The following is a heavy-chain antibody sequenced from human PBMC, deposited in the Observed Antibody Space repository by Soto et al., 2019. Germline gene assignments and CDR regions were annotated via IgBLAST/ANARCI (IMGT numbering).Heavy chain of an antibody. CDR3: ARNFQMTTVTTPFCFDY. J-gene: IGHJ4*02. D-gene: IGHD4-17*01. CDR1: GYTFTTYG. Sequence: QVQLVQSGAEVKKPGASVKVSCKASGYTFTTYGINWVRQAPRQGLEWMGWISVYNGNTNYAQKFQGRVTMTTDTSTSTAYMELRSLRSDDTAVYYCARNFQMTTVTTPFCFDYWGQGTLFTVSS. CDR2: ISVYNGNT. V-gene: IGHV1-18*01.